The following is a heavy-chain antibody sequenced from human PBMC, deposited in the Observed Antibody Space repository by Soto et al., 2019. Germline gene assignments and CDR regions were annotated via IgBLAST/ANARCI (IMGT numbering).Heavy chain of an antibody. CDR1: GGSISSGGYY. J-gene: IGHJ6*02. CDR2: IYYSGST. CDR3: ARDAVPAAINYYYGMDV. Sequence: LSLTCTVSGGSISSGGYYWSWIRQHPGKGLEWIGYIYYSGSTYYNPSLKSRVTISVDTSKNQFSLKLSSVTAADTAVYYCARDAVPAAINYYYGMDVWGQGTTVTVSS. V-gene: IGHV4-31*03. D-gene: IGHD2-2*01.